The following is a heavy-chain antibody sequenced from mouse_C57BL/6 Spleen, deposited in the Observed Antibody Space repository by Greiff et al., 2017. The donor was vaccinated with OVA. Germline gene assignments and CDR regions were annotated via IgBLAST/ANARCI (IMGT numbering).Heavy chain of an antibody. CDR2: IYPGDGDT. CDR3: ATLTDFDY. Sequence: VQLQQSGPELVKPGASVKISCKASDYAFSSSWMNWVKQRPGKGLEWIGRIYPGDGDTNYNGKFKGKATLTADKSSSTAYMQLSSLTSEDSAVYFCATLTDFDYWGQGTTLTVSS. CDR1: DYAFSSSW. V-gene: IGHV1-82*01. D-gene: IGHD4-1*01. J-gene: IGHJ2*01.